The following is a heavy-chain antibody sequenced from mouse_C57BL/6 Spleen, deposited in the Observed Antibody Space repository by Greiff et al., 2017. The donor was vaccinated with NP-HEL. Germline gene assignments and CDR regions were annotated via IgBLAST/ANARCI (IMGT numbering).Heavy chain of an antibody. CDR2: INPSSGYT. CDR3: ARGSYHGSSYGWYFDV. CDR1: GYTFTSYT. D-gene: IGHD1-1*01. J-gene: IGHJ1*03. V-gene: IGHV1-4*01. Sequence: VKLVESGAELARPGASVKMSCKASGYTFTSYTMHWVKQRPGQGLEWIGYINPSSGYTKYNQKFKDKATLTADKSSSTAYMQLSSLTSEDSAVYYCARGSYHGSSYGWYFDVWGTGTTVTVSS.